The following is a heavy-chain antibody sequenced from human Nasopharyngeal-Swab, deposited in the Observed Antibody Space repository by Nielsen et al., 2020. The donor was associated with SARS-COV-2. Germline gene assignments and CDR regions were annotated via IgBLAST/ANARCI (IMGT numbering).Heavy chain of an antibody. V-gene: IGHV3-15*01. Sequence: WIRQPPGQGLEWVGRIKSKTDGGTTDYAAPVKGRFTISRDDSKNTLYLQMNSLKTEDTAVYYCTTATAAAGTYYYDSSGYYYFDYWDQGTLVTVSS. CDR3: TTATAAAGTYYYDSSGYYYFDY. J-gene: IGHJ4*02. D-gene: IGHD3-22*01. CDR2: IKSKTDGGTT.